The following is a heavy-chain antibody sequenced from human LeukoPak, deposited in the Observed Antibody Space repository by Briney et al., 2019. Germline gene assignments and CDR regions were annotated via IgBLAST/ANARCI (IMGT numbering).Heavy chain of an antibody. CDR3: ARQGYDILTGYSVYYYMDV. D-gene: IGHD3-9*01. Sequence: GESLKISCKGSGYSFTSYWIGWVRQMPGKGLEWVGIIYPGDSDTRYSPSFQGQVTISADKSISTAYLQWSSLKASDTAMYYCARQGYDILTGYSVYYYMDVWGKGTTVTISS. J-gene: IGHJ6*03. CDR2: IYPGDSDT. V-gene: IGHV5-51*01. CDR1: GYSFTSYW.